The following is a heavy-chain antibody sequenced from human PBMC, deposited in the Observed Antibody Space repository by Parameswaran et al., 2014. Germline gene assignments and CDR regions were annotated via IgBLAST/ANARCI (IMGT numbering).Heavy chain of an antibody. Sequence: WVRQAPGQGLEWMGWMNPNSGNTGYAQKFQGRVTITRNTSISTAYMELSSLRSEDTAVYYCATAPGGDSYFDYWGQGTLVTVSS. V-gene: IGHV1-8*03. CDR2: MNPNSGNT. J-gene: IGHJ4*02. D-gene: IGHD2-21*02. CDR3: ATAPGGDSYFDY.